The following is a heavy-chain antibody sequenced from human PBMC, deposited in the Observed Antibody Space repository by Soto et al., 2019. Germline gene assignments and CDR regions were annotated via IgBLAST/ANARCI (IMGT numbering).Heavy chain of an antibody. CDR3: ARAGGLLLDY. CDR2: ISYDGSNK. CDR1: GFTFSSYA. V-gene: IGHV3-30-3*01. D-gene: IGHD2-15*01. J-gene: IGHJ4*02. Sequence: QVQLVESGGGVVQPGRSLRLSCAASGFTFSSYAMHWFRQAPGKGLAWVAVISYDGSNKYYAVSVKGRFTISRDISKNPLYLQMNSLRAEDTAVYYCARAGGLLLDYWGQGTLVTVSS.